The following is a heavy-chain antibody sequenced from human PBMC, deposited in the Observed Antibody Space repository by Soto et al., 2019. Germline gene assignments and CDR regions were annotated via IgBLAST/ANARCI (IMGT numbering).Heavy chain of an antibody. Sequence: QVQLVQSGAEVKKPGSSVKVSCKASGGTFRTSAFSWVRQAPGQGLEWVGGIMPVFRRPKYAQNFQDRVTITADESTSTAYMELNSLRSDDTAVYYCARDKDRLQVGGNYYSILDVWGQGTAVTVSS. D-gene: IGHD1-1*01. CDR1: GGTFRTSA. CDR3: ARDKDRLQVGGNYYSILDV. CDR2: IMPVFRRP. V-gene: IGHV1-69*12. J-gene: IGHJ6*02.